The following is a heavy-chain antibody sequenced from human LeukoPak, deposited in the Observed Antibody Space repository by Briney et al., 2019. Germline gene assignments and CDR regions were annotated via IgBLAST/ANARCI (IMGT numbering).Heavy chain of an antibody. CDR1: GFTFSSYE. J-gene: IGHJ4*02. CDR2: IGSSDSTT. Sequence: GSLRLSCVASGFTFSSYEMNWVRQAPGKGLEWLSYIGSSDSTTHYADSVKGRFTISRDNAKNSLYLQMNSLRAEDTAVYYCARDYRPYYYDSSGYYYWGQGTLVTVSS. D-gene: IGHD3-22*01. CDR3: ARDYRPYYYDSSGYYY. V-gene: IGHV3-48*03.